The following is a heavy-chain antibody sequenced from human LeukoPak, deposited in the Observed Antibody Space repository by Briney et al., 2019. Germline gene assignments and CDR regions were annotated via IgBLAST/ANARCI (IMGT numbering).Heavy chain of an antibody. J-gene: IGHJ4*02. CDR2: ISYDGSNK. Sequence: GRSLRLSCAASGFTFSNYGVHWVRQAPGKGLEWVAVISYDGSNKFYADSVRGRFTISRDNSKNTLFLQMNSLRPEDTAVYYCARGPDYDILADYFDYWGQGTLVTVSS. D-gene: IGHD3-9*01. V-gene: IGHV3-30*03. CDR3: ARGPDYDILADYFDY. CDR1: GFTFSNYG.